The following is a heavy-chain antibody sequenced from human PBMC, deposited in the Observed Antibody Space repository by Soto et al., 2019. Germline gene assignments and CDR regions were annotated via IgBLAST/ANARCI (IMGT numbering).Heavy chain of an antibody. J-gene: IGHJ6*03. Sequence: QVQLVESGGGLVQPGRSLRLSCAASGFTFSSYGMHWVRQAPGKGLEWVAVIWCGGSNKYYADSVKGRFTISRDNSKNTLYPQKNSMGAEDKAVYYCARDRERWCGESVHYYYYLDVWGTGTPGNVS. D-gene: IGHD3-10*01. CDR3: ARDRERWCGESVHYYYYLDV. CDR1: GFTFSSYG. V-gene: IGHV3-33*01. CDR2: IWCGGSNK.